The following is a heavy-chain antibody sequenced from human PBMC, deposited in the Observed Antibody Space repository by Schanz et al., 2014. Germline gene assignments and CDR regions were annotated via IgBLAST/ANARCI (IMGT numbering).Heavy chain of an antibody. CDR1: GFTFSSHW. V-gene: IGHV3-74*02. Sequence: EVQLVESGGGLVQPGGSLRLSCAASGFTFSSHWMPWVRQDPGKGLVWVARINSVGSNTDYADSVTGRFTISRDNAKNTLYLQMNTLRAEDTAVYYCARKMKLGVYGGKGHDSLDIWGQGTMVTVSS. J-gene: IGHJ3*02. CDR2: INSVGSNT. CDR3: ARKMKLGVYGGKGHDSLDI. D-gene: IGHD4-17*01.